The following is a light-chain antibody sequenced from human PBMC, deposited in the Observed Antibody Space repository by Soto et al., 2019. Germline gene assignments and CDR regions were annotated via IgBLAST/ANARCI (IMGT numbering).Light chain of an antibody. CDR1: HSVSSD. V-gene: IGKV3-11*01. CDR2: DAS. Sequence: EIVLTQAPVTLSLSPGERATLSCRAIHSVSSDLLWYQQKPGQSPRLLISDASNRATGIPARFSGSGSGIDFILTISSLEPEDFAVYYCQQSNRWPLTFGGGTRVEIK. CDR3: QQSNRWPLT. J-gene: IGKJ4*01.